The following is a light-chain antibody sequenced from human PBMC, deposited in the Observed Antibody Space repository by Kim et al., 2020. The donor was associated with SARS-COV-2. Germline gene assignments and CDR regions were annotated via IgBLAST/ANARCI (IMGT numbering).Light chain of an antibody. Sequence: EIVMTQSPATLSVSPGERATLSCRASQSVSRYLAWYQQTPGQPPRLLIYGASTRATGIPARFSGGGSGTEFTLTISRLQSEDFTVYYCQQYFNWPRTFGQGTKLEI. CDR2: GAS. V-gene: IGKV3-15*01. CDR3: QQYFNWPRT. CDR1: QSVSRY. J-gene: IGKJ2*02.